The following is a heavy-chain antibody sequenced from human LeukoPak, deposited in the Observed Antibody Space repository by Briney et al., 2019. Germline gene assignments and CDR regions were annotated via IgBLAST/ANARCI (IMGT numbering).Heavy chain of an antibody. J-gene: IGHJ5*02. D-gene: IGHD2-15*01. CDR3: ARDEILSPLGFDP. CDR1: GYTFTSYA. CDR2: INVGNGNT. V-gene: IGHV1-3*01. Sequence: GASVKVSCKASGYTFTSYAMHWVRQAPGQRLEWMGWINVGNGNTKYSQKFQGRVTITRDTSASTAYMELSSLRSEDTAVYYCARDEILSPLGFDPWGQGTLVTVSS.